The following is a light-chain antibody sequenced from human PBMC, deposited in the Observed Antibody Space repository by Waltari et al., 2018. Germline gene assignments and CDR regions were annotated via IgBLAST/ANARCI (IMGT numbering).Light chain of an antibody. CDR1: SSDGGRYKL. CDR3: CSYAGSSTLGV. V-gene: IGLV2-23*01. Sequence: QSALTQPASVSGSPGQSITLSCTGTSSDGGRYKLVSWYQQHPGKAPKLMIYEGSKRPSGVSNRFSGSKSGNTASLTISGLQAEDEADYYCCSYAGSSTLGVFGGGTKLTVL. J-gene: IGLJ3*02. CDR2: EGS.